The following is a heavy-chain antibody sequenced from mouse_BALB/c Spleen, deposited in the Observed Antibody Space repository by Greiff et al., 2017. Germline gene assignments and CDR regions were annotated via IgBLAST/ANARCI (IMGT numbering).Heavy chain of an antibody. D-gene: IGHD4-1*01. V-gene: IGHV3-6*02. Sequence: VQLKESGPGLVKPSQSLSLTCSVTGYSITSGYYWNWIRQFPGNKLEWMGYISYDGSNNYNPSLKNRISITRDTSKNQFFLKLNSVTTEDTATYYCATLTGTGYYFDYWGQGTTLTVSS. J-gene: IGHJ2*01. CDR1: GYSITSGYY. CDR3: ATLTGTGYYFDY. CDR2: ISYDGSN.